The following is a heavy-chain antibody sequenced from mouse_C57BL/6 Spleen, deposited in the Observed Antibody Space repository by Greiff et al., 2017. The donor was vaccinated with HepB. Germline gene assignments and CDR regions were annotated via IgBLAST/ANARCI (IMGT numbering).Heavy chain of an antibody. J-gene: IGHJ2*01. Sequence: VKLQQPGAELVKPGASVKLSCKASGYTFTSYWMQWVKQRPGQGLEWIGEIDPSDSYTNYNQKFKGKATLTVDTSSSTAYMQLSSLTSEDSAVYYCARRDGYYNYWGQGTTLTVSS. CDR1: GYTFTSYW. D-gene: IGHD2-3*01. V-gene: IGHV1-50*01. CDR3: ARRDGYYNY. CDR2: IDPSDSYT.